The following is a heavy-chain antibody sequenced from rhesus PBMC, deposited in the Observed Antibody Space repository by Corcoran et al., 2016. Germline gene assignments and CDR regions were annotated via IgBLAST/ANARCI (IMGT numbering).Heavy chain of an antibody. CDR1: GFTSGNSD. Sequence: EVQLVESGGGLVQPGGSLRLSCAAPGFTSGNSDLIWIRQAPGKGLEWVSYISSGGSIYYSDSVKGRFTTSRDNSKNTLYLQMSSLRVEDTAVYYCAKTEREAFDFWGQGLRVTVSS. J-gene: IGHJ3*01. V-gene: IGHV3S43*01. D-gene: IGHD1-44*02. CDR3: AKTEREAFDF. CDR2: ISSGGSI.